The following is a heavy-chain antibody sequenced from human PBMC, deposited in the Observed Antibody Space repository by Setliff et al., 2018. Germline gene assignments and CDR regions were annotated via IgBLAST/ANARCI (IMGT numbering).Heavy chain of an antibody. V-gene: IGHV4-4*08. CDR2: IYTSGST. CDR1: GGSISRYH. D-gene: IGHD3-22*01. J-gene: IGHJ4*02. Sequence: SETLSLTCTVSGGSISRYHWSWIRQPPGKGLEWIGYIYTSGSTNYNPSLESRVTILIDTSKNQFSLKLSFVTAADTAVFYCARERSYYYDSSGFYYEGRHFDYWGQGTLVTVSS. CDR3: ARERSYYYDSSGFYYEGRHFDY.